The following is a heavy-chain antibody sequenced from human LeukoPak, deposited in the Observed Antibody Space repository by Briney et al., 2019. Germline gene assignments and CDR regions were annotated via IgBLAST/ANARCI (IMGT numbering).Heavy chain of an antibody. J-gene: IGHJ4*02. CDR1: GFIFSDYA. CDR3: AKGSTHPGD. V-gene: IGHV3-23*01. Sequence: PGGSLRLSCAASGFIFSDYAMTWVRQTPRKGPEWVSSLSSSGRSTYYADSVKGRFTISRDNSKNTLYLQMDSLRVDDTALYFCAKGSTHPGDWGQGTLVTVSS. CDR2: LSSSGRST.